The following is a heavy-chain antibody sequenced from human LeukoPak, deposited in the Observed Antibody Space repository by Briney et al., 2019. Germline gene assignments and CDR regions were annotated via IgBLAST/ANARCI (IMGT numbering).Heavy chain of an antibody. CDR2: ISYDGSKK. CDR3: AKPRWLDSNPSFDY. J-gene: IGHJ4*02. D-gene: IGHD6-19*01. V-gene: IGHV3-30*18. CDR1: EFTFSSYG. Sequence: GGSLRLSCAGSEFTFSSYGMHWVRQAPGKGLEWVALISYDGSKKDYADSVKGRFTISRDNSKKTLDQQMNSLRPEDTAVYYCAKPRWLDSNPSFDYWGQGTLVTVSS.